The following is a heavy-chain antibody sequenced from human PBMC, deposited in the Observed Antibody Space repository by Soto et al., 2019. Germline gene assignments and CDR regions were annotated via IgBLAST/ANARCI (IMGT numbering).Heavy chain of an antibody. CDR2: ISDSGDGT. D-gene: IGHD3-16*02. V-gene: IGHV3-23*01. CDR1: GFTLSMSA. CDR3: AKDRGIIVKAGDAFDV. J-gene: IGHJ3*01. Sequence: GGSLRLSCASSGFTLSMSAVNWVRQAPGKGLEWVSYISDSGDGTYYADSVKGRFTISRDRSKNTVSLQMDSLRAEDTAVYYCAKDRGIIVKAGDAFDVWGQGTKVTVSS.